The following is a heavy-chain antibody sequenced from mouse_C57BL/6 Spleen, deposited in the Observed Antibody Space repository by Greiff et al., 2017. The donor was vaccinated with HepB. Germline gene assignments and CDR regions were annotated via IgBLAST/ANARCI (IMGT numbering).Heavy chain of an antibody. CDR3: ARHGAYDYDPYYAMDY. CDR2: ISNGGGST. D-gene: IGHD2-4*01. V-gene: IGHV5-12*01. CDR1: GFTFSDYY. Sequence: DVKLVESGGGLVQPGGSLKLSCAASGFTFSDYYMYWVRQTPEKRLEWVAYISNGGGSTYYPDTVKGRFTISRDNAKNTLYLQMSRLKSEDTAMYYCARHGAYDYDPYYAMDYWGQGTSVTVSS. J-gene: IGHJ4*01.